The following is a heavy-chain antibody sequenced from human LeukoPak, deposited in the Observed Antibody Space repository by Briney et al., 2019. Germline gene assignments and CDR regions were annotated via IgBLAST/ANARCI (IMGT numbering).Heavy chain of an antibody. Sequence: GGSLRLSCAASGFTFSSYGMHWVRQAPGKGLEWVAVISYDGSNKYYADSVKGRFTISRDNSKNTLYLQMNSLRAEDTAVYYCAKILEEGYCTNGVCYSSSWYRGAFDIWGQGTMVTVSS. J-gene: IGHJ3*02. CDR1: GFTFSSYG. CDR3: AKILEEGYCTNGVCYSSSWYRGAFDI. D-gene: IGHD2-8*01. CDR2: ISYDGSNK. V-gene: IGHV3-30*18.